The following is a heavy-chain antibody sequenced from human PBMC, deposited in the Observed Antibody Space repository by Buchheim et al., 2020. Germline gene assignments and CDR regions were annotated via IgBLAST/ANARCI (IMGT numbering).Heavy chain of an antibody. Sequence: QVQLVQSGAEVKKPGASVKVSCKASGYTFTSYYMHWVRQAPGQGLEWMGIINPSGGSTSYAQKFQVRVTMTRNQSTSTVYMELSSLRSEDTAVYYCARRNKGRQAGPYYYYMDVWGKGTT. CDR1: GYTFTSYY. CDR3: ARRNKGRQAGPYYYYMDV. V-gene: IGHV1-46*01. CDR2: INPSGGST. D-gene: IGHD2/OR15-2a*01. J-gene: IGHJ6*03.